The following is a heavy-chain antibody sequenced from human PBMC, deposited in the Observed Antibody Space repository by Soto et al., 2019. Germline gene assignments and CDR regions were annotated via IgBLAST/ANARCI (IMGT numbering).Heavy chain of an antibody. CDR3: AAWDDSSSYYEGFHV. CDR1: GFSFTSYA. Sequence: QVQLVESGGGVVQPGRSLRLSCAASGFSFTSYAMHWVRQAPGKGLEWVALISDDGRNEYYVDSVKGRFTISRDNPKNTVYMQMDSLRTEDTAMYFCAAWDDSSSYYEGFHVWGQGTMVSVSS. D-gene: IGHD3-22*01. V-gene: IGHV3-30*04. J-gene: IGHJ3*01. CDR2: ISDDGRNE.